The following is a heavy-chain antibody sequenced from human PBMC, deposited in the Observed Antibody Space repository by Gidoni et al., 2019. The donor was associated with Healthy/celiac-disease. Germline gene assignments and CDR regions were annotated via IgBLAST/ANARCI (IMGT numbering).Heavy chain of an antibody. V-gene: IGHV3-21*01. CDR2: ISSSSSYI. Sequence: EVQLVESGGGLVNPGGSLRLSCAASGFTFISYTMNWVRQAPGKGLEWVSSISSSSSYIYYADSVKGRFTISRDNAKNSLYLQMNSLRAEDTAVYYCARDDYDILTGYYPFCFDYWGQGTLVTVSS. D-gene: IGHD3-9*01. CDR3: ARDDYDILTGYYPFCFDY. J-gene: IGHJ4*02. CDR1: GFTFISYT.